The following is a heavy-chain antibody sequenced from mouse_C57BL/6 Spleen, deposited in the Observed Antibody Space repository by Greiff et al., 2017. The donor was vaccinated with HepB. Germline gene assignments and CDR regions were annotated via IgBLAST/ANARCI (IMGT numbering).Heavy chain of an antibody. CDR3: ARGLGLGGFAY. Sequence: QVQLQQSGPELVKPGASVKISCKASGYAFSSSWMNWVKQRPGKGLEWIGRIYPGDGDTNYNGKFKGKATLTADKSSSTAYMQISSLTSEDSAVYFCARGLGLGGFAYWGQGTLVTVSA. J-gene: IGHJ3*01. CDR2: IYPGDGDT. V-gene: IGHV1-82*01. CDR1: GYAFSSSW. D-gene: IGHD4-1*01.